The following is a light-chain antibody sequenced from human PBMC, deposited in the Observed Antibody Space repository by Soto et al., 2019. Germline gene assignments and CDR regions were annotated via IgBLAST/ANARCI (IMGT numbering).Light chain of an antibody. CDR2: LNSDGSH. Sequence: QSVLTQPPSASASLGASVKLTCTLSSGHNSYAIAWHQQQPEKGPRYLMKLNSDGSHSKGDGIPDRFSGSSSGAERDLTISSLQSEDEADYYCQTWSTDIRVFGGGTQLTVL. J-gene: IGLJ3*02. CDR3: QTWSTDIRV. V-gene: IGLV4-69*01. CDR1: SGHNSYA.